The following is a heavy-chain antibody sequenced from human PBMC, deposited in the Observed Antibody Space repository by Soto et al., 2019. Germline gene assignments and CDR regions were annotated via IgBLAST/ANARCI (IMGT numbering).Heavy chain of an antibody. J-gene: IGHJ4*02. CDR2: ISYGWNIK. CDR1: GFTFSSYA. V-gene: IGHV3-30*18. CDR3: AKDSYRTLSSAGDY. Sequence: GGSLRLSCAASGFTFSSYAMHWVRQAPVNGLEFVAVISYGWNIKYYADSLKGRFTICRYNSKDTVYLQMNSLRAEDTAVYYCAKDSYRTLSSAGDYWGQGTMVTVSS. D-gene: IGHD3-16*02.